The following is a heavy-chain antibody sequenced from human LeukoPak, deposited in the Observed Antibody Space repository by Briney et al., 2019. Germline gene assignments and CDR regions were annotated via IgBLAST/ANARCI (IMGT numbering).Heavy chain of an antibody. CDR2: INSDGSGT. J-gene: IGHJ4*02. CDR1: GFTFSSYW. Sequence: GGSLRLSCAASGFTFSSYWMHWVRQAPGKGLVWVSRINSDGSGTIYADSVQGRFTISRDNAKNTLYLQMNSLRAEDTAVYYCACDRDYYDSSGYYNYWGQGTLVAVSS. D-gene: IGHD3-22*01. V-gene: IGHV3-74*01. CDR3: ACDRDYYDSSGYYNY.